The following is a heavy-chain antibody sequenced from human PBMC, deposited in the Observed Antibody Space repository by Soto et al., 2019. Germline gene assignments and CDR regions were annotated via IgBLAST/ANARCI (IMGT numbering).Heavy chain of an antibody. CDR3: ATGYTSQFDY. D-gene: IGHD5-18*01. J-gene: IGHJ4*02. Sequence: SETLSLTCPVYGGSFSCYYWSWIRQPPGKGLEWIGEINHSGSTNYNPSLKSRVTISVDTSKNQFSLKLSSVTAADTAVYYCATGYTSQFDYWGQGTLVTVSS. CDR2: INHSGST. V-gene: IGHV4-34*01. CDR1: GGSFSCYY.